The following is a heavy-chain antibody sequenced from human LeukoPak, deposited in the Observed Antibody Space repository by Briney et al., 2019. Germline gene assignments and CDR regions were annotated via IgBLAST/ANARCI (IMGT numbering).Heavy chain of an antibody. Sequence: GGSLRLSCAASGFTFSSYAMHWVRQAPGKGLEYVSAISSNGGSTYYANSVKGRFTISRDNSKNTLYLQMGSLRAEDMAVYYCARVLRDAFDIWGQGTVVTVSS. CDR2: ISSNGGST. CDR1: GFTFSSYA. CDR3: ARVLRDAFDI. V-gene: IGHV3-64*01. J-gene: IGHJ3*02. D-gene: IGHD4-17*01.